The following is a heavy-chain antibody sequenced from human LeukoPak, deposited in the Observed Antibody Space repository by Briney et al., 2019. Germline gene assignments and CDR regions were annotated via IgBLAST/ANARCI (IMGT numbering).Heavy chain of an antibody. Sequence: SVKVSCKASGGTFSSYATSWVRQAPGQGLEWMGGIIPIFGTANYAQKFQGRVTITADESTSTAYMELSSLRSEDTAVYYCARTESGSEYYYYGMDVWGQGTTVTVSS. CDR2: IIPIFGTA. V-gene: IGHV1-69*13. CDR3: ARTESGSEYYYYGMDV. D-gene: IGHD3-3*01. CDR1: GGTFSSYA. J-gene: IGHJ6*02.